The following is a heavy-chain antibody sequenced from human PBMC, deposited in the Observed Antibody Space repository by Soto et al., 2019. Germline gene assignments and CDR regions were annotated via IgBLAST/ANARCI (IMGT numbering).Heavy chain of an antibody. Sequence: EVQLVDSGGGLVQPGGSLRLSCAASGFIFSNYVMSWVHQAPGKGLEWVSSISDSGGTSYYADSVKGRFTISRDNSKNTLYLQMNSLRAEDTAIYYCAKRPRALLTFDYWGQGTLVTVS. V-gene: IGHV3-23*04. D-gene: IGHD1-26*01. CDR2: ISDSGGTS. CDR3: AKRPRALLTFDY. CDR1: GFIFSNYV. J-gene: IGHJ4*02.